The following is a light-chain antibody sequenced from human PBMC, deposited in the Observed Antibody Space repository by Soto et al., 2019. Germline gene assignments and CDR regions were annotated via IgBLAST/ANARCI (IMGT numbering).Light chain of an antibody. CDR3: QQYNSYSFT. V-gene: IGKV1-5*03. Sequence: DIQMTQSPSTLSASVGDRVTITCRASQSISSWLAWYQQKPGKALKLLIYKASSLESGVPSRFSGSGSGTEFTLTISSLQPDDFATYYCQQYNSYSFTFGGGTKVDI. CDR1: QSISSW. CDR2: KAS. J-gene: IGKJ4*01.